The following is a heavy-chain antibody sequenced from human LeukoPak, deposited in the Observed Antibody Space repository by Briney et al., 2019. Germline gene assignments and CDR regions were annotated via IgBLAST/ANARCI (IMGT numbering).Heavy chain of an antibody. CDR2: ISYDGNNK. CDR3: AKDMYYRGSGSYFNVDY. J-gene: IGHJ4*02. D-gene: IGHD3-10*01. CDR1: GFTFSNSA. Sequence: GGSLRLSCAASGFTFSNSAMNWVHQAPGKGLEWVAVISYDGNNKYYSDSVKGRFTISRDNSKNTLYLQMNSLRAEDTAVYYCAKDMYYRGSGSYFNVDYWGQGTLVTVSS. V-gene: IGHV3-30*18.